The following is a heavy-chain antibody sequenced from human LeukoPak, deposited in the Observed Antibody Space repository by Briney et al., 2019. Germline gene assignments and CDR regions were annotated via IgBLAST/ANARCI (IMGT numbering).Heavy chain of an antibody. CDR3: AKEYEIFVGAFDI. CDR2: LWRDGSNN. D-gene: IGHD3-9*01. Sequence: GGSLRLSCVASGFTLRNYGMHWVRPAPGKGLEWVAVLWRDGSNNFYADSVKGRFRFSRDNSKDMLYLQMNSLRAEDTAVYYCAKEYEIFVGAFDIWGQGTMVTVSS. CDR1: GFTLRNYG. J-gene: IGHJ3*02. V-gene: IGHV3-33*06.